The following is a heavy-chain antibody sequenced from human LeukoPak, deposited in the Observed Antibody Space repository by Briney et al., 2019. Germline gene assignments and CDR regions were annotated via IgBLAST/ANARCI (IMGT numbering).Heavy chain of an antibody. J-gene: IGHJ4*02. CDR3: AKDRLFPESYYFDY. CDR1: GFTFSSYA. CDR2: ISGSGGST. D-gene: IGHD3-22*01. V-gene: IGHV3-23*01. Sequence: GGSLRLSCAASGFTFSSYAMSWVRQAPGKGLEWVSAISGSGGSTYYADSVKGRFTISRDNSTNTLYLQMNSLRAEDTAVYYCAKDRLFPESYYFDYWGQGTLVTVYS.